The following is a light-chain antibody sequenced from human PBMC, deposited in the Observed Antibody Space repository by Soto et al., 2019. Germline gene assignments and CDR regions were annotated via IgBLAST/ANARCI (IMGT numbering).Light chain of an antibody. Sequence: EILFSQSPDTLSVSPGERSTLSFRASQSVSSNLAWYQQRLGQAPRLLIYGASTRATGISARISGSGSGTEFTLTISSLQSEDFAIYYCQQYNNWPRTFGQGTKVDIK. CDR2: GAS. V-gene: IGKV3-15*01. CDR3: QQYNNWPRT. J-gene: IGKJ1*01. CDR1: QSVSSN.